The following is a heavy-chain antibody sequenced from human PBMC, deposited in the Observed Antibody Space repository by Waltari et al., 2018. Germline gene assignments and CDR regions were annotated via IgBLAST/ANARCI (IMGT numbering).Heavy chain of an antibody. J-gene: IGHJ5*02. CDR1: GYTFSDNY. V-gene: IGHV1-2*02. D-gene: IGHD2-8*01. CDR3: ARMYDNGEEGGWLDP. CDR2: ITPKSGVT. Sequence: QVQLVQSGAEVKKPGASVKVSCRASGYTFSDNYIHWVRQAPGQGLGWMGMITPKSGVTNYAPSFEGRVTMTMDTSLNTVYMEMRRLKSDDTAVYYCARMYDNGEEGGWLDPWGQGTLVTVSS.